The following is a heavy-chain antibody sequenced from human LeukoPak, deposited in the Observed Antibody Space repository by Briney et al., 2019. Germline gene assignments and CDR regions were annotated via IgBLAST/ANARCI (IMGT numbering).Heavy chain of an antibody. CDR3: ARAGCSSTSCYYSYFDY. Sequence: SETLSLTCTVSGGSISSYYWGWIRQPPGKGLEWIGSIYYSGSTYYNPSLKSRVTISVDTSKNQFSLKLSSVTAADTAVYYCARAGCSSTSCYYSYFDYWGQGTLVTVSS. J-gene: IGHJ4*02. CDR2: IYYSGST. CDR1: GGSISSYY. V-gene: IGHV4-39*07. D-gene: IGHD2-2*01.